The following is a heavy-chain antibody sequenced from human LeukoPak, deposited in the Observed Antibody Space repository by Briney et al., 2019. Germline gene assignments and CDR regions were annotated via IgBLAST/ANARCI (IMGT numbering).Heavy chain of an antibody. CDR3: ARDLEAANTYYFDY. V-gene: IGHV3-66*01. J-gene: IGHJ4*02. CDR2: ISSAGTT. CDR1: GLTVSSSY. Sequence: GGSLRLSCAASGLTVSSSYMSWVRQAPGKGLEWVSIISSAGTTYYADSVKGRFTISRDNSKNTVYLQVNSLRDEDTAVYYCARDLEAANTYYFDYWGQGTMVTVSS. D-gene: IGHD6-13*01.